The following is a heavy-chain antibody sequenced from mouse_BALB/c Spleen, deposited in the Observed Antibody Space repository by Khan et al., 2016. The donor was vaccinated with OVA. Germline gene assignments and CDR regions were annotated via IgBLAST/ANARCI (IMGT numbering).Heavy chain of an antibody. J-gene: IGHJ2*01. CDR3: QRERGYYGQNPCLDY. CDR2: ISSGGTYT. CDR1: GFSFSSYS. D-gene: IGHD1-1*01. V-gene: IGHV5-6-4*01. Sequence: EVMLVESGGGLVRPGGSLKLSCAASGFSFSSYSMSWVRQTPEKRLEWVATISSGGTYTYYPDSVKGRFTISRDTAKNTLYLQMSSLKSEDTAMFNVQRERGYYGQNPCLDYWGQGTTLTVSS.